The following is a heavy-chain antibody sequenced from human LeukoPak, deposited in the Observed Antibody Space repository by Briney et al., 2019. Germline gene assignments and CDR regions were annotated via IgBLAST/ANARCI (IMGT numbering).Heavy chain of an antibody. D-gene: IGHD6-13*01. CDR1: GYTFTSYD. Sequence: ASVKVSCKASGYTFTSYDINWVRQATGQGLEWRGWMNPNSGNTGYAQKFQGRVTITRNTSISTAYMELSSLRSEDTAVYYCAVIGYSSSWYGSYYYYGMDVWGQGTTVTVSS. V-gene: IGHV1-8*01. CDR2: MNPNSGNT. CDR3: AVIGYSSSWYGSYYYYGMDV. J-gene: IGHJ6*02.